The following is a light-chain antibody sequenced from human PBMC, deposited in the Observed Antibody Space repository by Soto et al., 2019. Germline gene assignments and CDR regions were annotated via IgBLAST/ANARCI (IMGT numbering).Light chain of an antibody. CDR1: QSISSG. J-gene: IGKJ1*01. Sequence: DIQMTQSPSTLSASVGDRVTLTCRASQSISSGLAWYQQKPGKAPKLLIYKASSLESGVPSRFSGSGSGTEFTLTISSLQPDDFATYYCQQYNSYWTFGQGTKVEIK. V-gene: IGKV1-5*03. CDR2: KAS. CDR3: QQYNSYWT.